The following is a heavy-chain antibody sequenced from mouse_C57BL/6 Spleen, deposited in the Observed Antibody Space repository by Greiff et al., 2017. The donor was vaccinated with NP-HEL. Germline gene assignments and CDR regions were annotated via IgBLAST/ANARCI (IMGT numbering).Heavy chain of an antibody. J-gene: IGHJ4*01. V-gene: IGHV2-6*03. D-gene: IGHD2-3*01. CDR2: IWSDGST. CDR1: GFSLTSYG. CDR3: ARHDGYYNYAMDY. Sequence: VQLKESGPGLVAPSQSLSITCTVSGFSLTSYGVHWVRQPPGKGLEWLVVIWSDGSTTYNSALKSRLSISKDNSKSQVFLKMNSLQTDDTAMYYCARHDGYYNYAMDYWGQGTSVTVSS.